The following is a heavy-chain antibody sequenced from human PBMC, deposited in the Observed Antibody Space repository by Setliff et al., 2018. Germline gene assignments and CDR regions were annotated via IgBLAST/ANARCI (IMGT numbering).Heavy chain of an antibody. D-gene: IGHD3-10*01. Sequence: SETLSLTCAVYGGSFSGYYWSWIRQPPGKGLEWIGEINHSGSTNYNPSLKSRVTISVDTSKNQFSLKLSSVTAADTAVYYCALNPSWFGELFAWFDPWGQGTLVTVSS. V-gene: IGHV4-34*01. CDR1: GGSFSGYY. J-gene: IGHJ5*02. CDR2: INHSGST. CDR3: ALNPSWFGELFAWFDP.